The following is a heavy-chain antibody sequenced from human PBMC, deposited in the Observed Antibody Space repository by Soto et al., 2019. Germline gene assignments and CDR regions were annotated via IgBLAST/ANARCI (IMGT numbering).Heavy chain of an antibody. V-gene: IGHV3-74*01. CDR2: IKSDGTYT. CDR3: AGRGRCYLGN. J-gene: IGHJ4*02. D-gene: IGHD3-10*01. CDR1: GFTFSDSW. Sequence: EVQLVESGGGLVQPGGSLRLSCAASGFTFSDSWMHWVRQAPGKGLVWVSRIKSDGTYTTYADSVKGRFTISRDNAKNTLYLQMNSLRAEDTAIYYCAGRGRCYLGNWGQGTLVTVSS.